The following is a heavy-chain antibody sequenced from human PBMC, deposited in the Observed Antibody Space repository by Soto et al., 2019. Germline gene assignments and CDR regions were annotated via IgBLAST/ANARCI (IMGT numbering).Heavy chain of an antibody. J-gene: IGHJ3*01. V-gene: IGHV1-69*13. Sequence: QVHLVQSGAEVKKPGSSVKVSCKYSGGTFRTESINWVRQAPGQGPEWMGGILPFFGTADYAPRFQGRVTITADGATTTAYMELRSRTSQATAGYFCARGHEYGGNSEAFDVWGQGPMVTVSS. CDR3: ARGHEYGGNSEAFDV. D-gene: IGHD4-17*01. CDR2: ILPFFGTA. CDR1: GGTFRTES.